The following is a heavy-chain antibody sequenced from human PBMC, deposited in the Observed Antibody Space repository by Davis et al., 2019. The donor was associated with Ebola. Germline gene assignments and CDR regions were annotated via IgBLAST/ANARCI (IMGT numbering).Heavy chain of an antibody. J-gene: IGHJ4*02. Sequence: SGPTLVKPTETLTLTCTVSGFSLSNARMGVSWIRQPPGKALEWLAHIFSNDEKSYSTSLKSRLTISKDTSKSQVVLTMTNMDPVDTATYYCARIRASTFGGVIVLFDYWGQGTLVTVSS. D-gene: IGHD3-16*02. CDR1: GFSLSNARMG. CDR3: ARIRASTFGGVIVLFDY. V-gene: IGHV2-26*01. CDR2: IFSNDEK.